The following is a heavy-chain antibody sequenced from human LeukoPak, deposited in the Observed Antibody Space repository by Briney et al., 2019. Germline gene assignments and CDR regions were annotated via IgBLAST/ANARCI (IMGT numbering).Heavy chain of an antibody. CDR2: IRYDGSNK. D-gene: IGHD6-13*01. CDR1: GFTFSSYG. Sequence: PGGSLRLSXAASGFTFSSYGMHWVRQAPGKGLEWVAFIRYDGSNKYYADSVKGRFTISRDNSKNTLYLQMNSLRAEDTAVYYCAKDKIAAAGRSRGYFDYWGQGTLVTVSS. V-gene: IGHV3-30*02. CDR3: AKDKIAAAGRSRGYFDY. J-gene: IGHJ4*02.